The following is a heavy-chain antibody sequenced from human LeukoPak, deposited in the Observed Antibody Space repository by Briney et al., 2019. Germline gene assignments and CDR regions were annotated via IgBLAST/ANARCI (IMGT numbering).Heavy chain of an antibody. CDR3: GRDRHWNQGNFEY. D-gene: IGHD1-1*01. CDR1: GYTLTGYY. CDR2: INPNNGGT. V-gene: IGHV1-2*02. J-gene: IGHJ4*02. Sequence: ASLKVSCKAFGYTLTGYYIHWVRQAPGQGLEWMGWINPNNGGTNSAQKFQGRVTMTRDTSIGTAYMELNRLTYADTAVYYCGRDRHWNQGNFEYWGQGTLVTVSS.